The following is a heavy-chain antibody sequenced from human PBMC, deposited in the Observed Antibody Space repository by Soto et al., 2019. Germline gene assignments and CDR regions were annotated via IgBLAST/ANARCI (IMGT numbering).Heavy chain of an antibody. CDR1: GFTFGDYP. J-gene: IGHJ4*02. CDR3: ARAGIRTSFDY. CDR2: IRSKAYGGTT. D-gene: IGHD2-21*01. Sequence: PGGSLRLSCTASGFTFGDYPMSWFRQAPGKGLEWVGFIRSKAYGGTTEYAASVKGGFTISRDDSKSIAYLQMNSLKTEDTAVYYCARAGIRTSFDYWGQGTRVTVSS. V-gene: IGHV3-49*03.